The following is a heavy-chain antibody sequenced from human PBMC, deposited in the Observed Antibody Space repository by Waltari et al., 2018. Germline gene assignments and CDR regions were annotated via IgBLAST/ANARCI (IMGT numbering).Heavy chain of an antibody. J-gene: IGHJ5*02. CDR1: GGSFSGYY. CDR3: ARGRLSIAALVGWFDP. CDR2: INHSGST. D-gene: IGHD6-6*01. Sequence: QVQLQQWGAGLLKPSETLSLTCAVYGGSFSGYYWSWLRQPPGKGLEWIGEINHSGSTNYNPSLKSRVTISVDTSKNQFSLKLSSVTAADTAVYYCARGRLSIAALVGWFDPWGQGTLVTVSS. V-gene: IGHV4-34*01.